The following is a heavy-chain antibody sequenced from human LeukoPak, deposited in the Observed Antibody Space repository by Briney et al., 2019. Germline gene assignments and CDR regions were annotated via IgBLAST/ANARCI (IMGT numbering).Heavy chain of an antibody. D-gene: IGHD3-3*01. V-gene: IGHV3-21*04. CDR2: ISSSSSYI. J-gene: IGHJ5*02. Sequence: GGSLRLSCAASGFTFSSYSMNWVRQAPGKGLEWVSSISSSSSYIYYADSVKGRFTISRDNSKNTLYLQMNSLRAEDTAVYYCARDTSAYYDFWSGYYNWFDPWGQGTLVTVSS. CDR3: ARDTSAYYDFWSGYYNWFDP. CDR1: GFTFSSYS.